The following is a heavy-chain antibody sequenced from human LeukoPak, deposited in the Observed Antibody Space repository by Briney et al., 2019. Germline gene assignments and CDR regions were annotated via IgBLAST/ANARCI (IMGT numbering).Heavy chain of an antibody. CDR1: GFTFSSYA. CDR3: AKVVGGDYDLWSGYADY. Sequence: GGSLRLSCAASGFTFSSYAMSWVRQAPGKGLEWVSAISGSGGSTYYADSVKGRFTISRDNSKNTLYLQMNSLRAEDTAVYYCAKVVGGDYDLWSGYADYWGQGTLVTVSS. V-gene: IGHV3-23*01. D-gene: IGHD3-3*01. CDR2: ISGSGGST. J-gene: IGHJ4*02.